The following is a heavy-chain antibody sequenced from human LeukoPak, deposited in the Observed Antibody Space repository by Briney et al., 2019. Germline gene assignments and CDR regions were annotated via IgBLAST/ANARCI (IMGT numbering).Heavy chain of an antibody. CDR1: GGTFSSYA. Sequence: GASVKVSCKASGGTFSSYAISWVRQAPGQGLEWMGEIIPIFGTANYAQKFQGRVTITADESTSTAYMELSSLRSEDTAVYYCARDRRRRDGYNYFDYWGQGTLVTVSS. D-gene: IGHD5-24*01. CDR3: ARDRRRRDGYNYFDY. CDR2: IIPIFGTA. J-gene: IGHJ4*02. V-gene: IGHV1-69*13.